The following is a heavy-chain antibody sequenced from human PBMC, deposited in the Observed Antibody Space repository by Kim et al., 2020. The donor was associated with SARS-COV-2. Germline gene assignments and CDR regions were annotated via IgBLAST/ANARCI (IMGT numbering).Heavy chain of an antibody. J-gene: IGHJ6*02. CDR1: GFTFSSYS. CDR2: ISSSSSYI. V-gene: IGHV3-21*01. CDR3: ARVRELAVAAEYYYYYGMDV. D-gene: IGHD6-19*01. Sequence: GGSLRLSCAASGFTFSSYSMNWVHQAPGKGLEWVSSISSSSSYIYYADSVKGRFTISRDNAKNSLYLQMNSLRAEDTAVYYCARVRELAVAAEYYYYYGMDVWGQGTTVTVSS.